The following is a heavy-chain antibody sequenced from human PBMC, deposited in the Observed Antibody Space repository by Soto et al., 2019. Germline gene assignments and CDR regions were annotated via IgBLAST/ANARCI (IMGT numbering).Heavy chain of an antibody. V-gene: IGHV3-23*01. CDR1: GFTFSSHS. Sequence: GGSLRLSCGASGFTFSSHSMSWVRQAPGEGLEWISAISGSGGGTEYADSVKGRFTISRDNSKNTMSLQMNSLRAEDTAVYFCARGYSKSSRWSWFAYWGQGSLVTVSS. CDR2: ISGSGGGT. D-gene: IGHD1-26*01. CDR3: ARGYSKSSRWSWFAY. J-gene: IGHJ4*02.